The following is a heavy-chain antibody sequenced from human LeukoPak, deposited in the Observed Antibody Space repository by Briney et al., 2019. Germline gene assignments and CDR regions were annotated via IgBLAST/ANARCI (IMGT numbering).Heavy chain of an antibody. J-gene: IGHJ5*02. D-gene: IGHD1-26*01. Sequence: ASVKVSCKASGYTFTGYHMHWVRQAPGQGLEWMGWINPNSGGTNYAQKFQGRVTMTRDTSISTAYMELSRLRSDDTAVYYCARDLGIVGATSSFDPWGQGTLVTVSS. CDR2: INPNSGGT. CDR3: ARDLGIVGATSSFDP. V-gene: IGHV1-2*02. CDR1: GYTFTGYH.